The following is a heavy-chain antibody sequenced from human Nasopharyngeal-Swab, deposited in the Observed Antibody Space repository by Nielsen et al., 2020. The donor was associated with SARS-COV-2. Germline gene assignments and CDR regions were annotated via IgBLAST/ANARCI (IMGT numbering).Heavy chain of an antibody. V-gene: IGHV3-15*01. CDR1: GFVFSSFW. J-gene: IGHJ4*02. D-gene: IGHD6-19*01. Sequence: GESLKISCSASGFVFSSFWMSWVRQAPGKGLEWVGRIKRKADGGTVEYATAVRGRFSISRDESRNTLFLQMNRLKTEDTAVYYCTTLNRTGWFWGQGTLVTVSS. CDR2: IKRKADGGTV. CDR3: TTLNRTGWF.